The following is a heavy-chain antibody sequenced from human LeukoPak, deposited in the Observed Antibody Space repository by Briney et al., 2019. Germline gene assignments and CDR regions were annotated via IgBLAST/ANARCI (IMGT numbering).Heavy chain of an antibody. V-gene: IGHV3-11*04. CDR1: GFTFSDYY. J-gene: IGHJ6*04. CDR2: ISSSGSTI. D-gene: IGHD3-22*01. Sequence: GGSLRLSCAASGFTFSDYYMSWIRQAPEKGLEWVSYISSSGSTIYYADSVKGRFTISRDNSKNTLYLQMNSLRAEDTAVYYCAKDHSLYYDSSGYYPGMDVWGKGTTVTISS. CDR3: AKDHSLYYDSSGYYPGMDV.